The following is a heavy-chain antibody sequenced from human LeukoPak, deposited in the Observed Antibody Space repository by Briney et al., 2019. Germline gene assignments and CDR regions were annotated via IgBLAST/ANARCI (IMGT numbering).Heavy chain of an antibody. CDR2: IRYDGSNK. CDR3: ARETFVDY. V-gene: IGHV3-30*02. CDR1: GFTFSSYG. J-gene: IGHJ4*02. Sequence: SGGSLRLFCAASGFTFSSYGMHWVRQAPGKGLEWVAFIRYDGSNKYYADSVKGRFTISRDNSKNTLYLQMNSLRAEDTAVYYCARETFVDYWGQGTLVTVSS.